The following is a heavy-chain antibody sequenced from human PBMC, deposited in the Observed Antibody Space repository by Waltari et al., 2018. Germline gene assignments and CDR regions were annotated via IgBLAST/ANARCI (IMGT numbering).Heavy chain of an antibody. Sequence: EVQLVESGGGLVQPGGSLKLSCAASGFTFSGSAMHWVRQASGKGLEWVGRIRSKANSYATAYAASVKGRFTISRDDSKNTAYLQMNSLKTEDTAVYYCTRPSNSFGGAPYYYYYMDVWGKGTTVTISS. D-gene: IGHD3-3*01. CDR3: TRPSNSFGGAPYYYYYMDV. J-gene: IGHJ6*03. CDR1: GFTFSGSA. V-gene: IGHV3-73*02. CDR2: IRSKANSYAT.